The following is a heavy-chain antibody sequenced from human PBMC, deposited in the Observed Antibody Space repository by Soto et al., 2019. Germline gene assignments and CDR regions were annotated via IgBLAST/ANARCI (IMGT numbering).Heavy chain of an antibody. CDR1: GYSISSGYY. CDR3: ADVSGSWGY. V-gene: IGHV4-38-2*01. CDR2: IYHSGST. D-gene: IGHD6-13*01. Sequence: QVQLQESGPGLVKPSETLSLTCAVSGYSISSGYYWGWIRQPPGKGLEWIGSIYHSGSTYYNPSLKSRVTISVDTSKNQFSLKLSSVTAADTAVYYCADVSGSWGYWGQGTLVTVSS. J-gene: IGHJ4*02.